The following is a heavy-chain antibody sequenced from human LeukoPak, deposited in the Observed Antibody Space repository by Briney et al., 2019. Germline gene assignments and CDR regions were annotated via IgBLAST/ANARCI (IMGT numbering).Heavy chain of an antibody. D-gene: IGHD3-10*01. CDR3: ARHMVANYYYYGMDV. CDR1: DGSISSYY. CDR2: IYDSGST. V-gene: IGHV4-59*08. Sequence: SETLSLTCTVSDGSISSYYWSWIRQPPGKGLEWIGHIYDSGSTNYNPSLKSRVTISVDTSKNQFSLKLSSVTAADTAVYYCARHMVANYYYYGMDVWGQGTTVTVSS. J-gene: IGHJ6*02.